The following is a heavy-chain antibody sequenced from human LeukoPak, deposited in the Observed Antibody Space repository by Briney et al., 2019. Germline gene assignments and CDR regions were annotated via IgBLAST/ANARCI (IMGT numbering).Heavy chain of an antibody. D-gene: IGHD6-19*01. J-gene: IGHJ4*02. V-gene: IGHV3-15*01. Sequence: GESLRLSCAASGFTFSNTWMNWVRQAPGKGLEWVGRIRRNTDGGTVDYAAPVKGRFTISRDDSKSTLYLQMNSLKSEDTAVYYCTTVHASGCPGNYWGQGTLVTVSS. CDR1: GFTFSNTW. CDR2: IRRNTDGGTV. CDR3: TTVHASGCPGNY.